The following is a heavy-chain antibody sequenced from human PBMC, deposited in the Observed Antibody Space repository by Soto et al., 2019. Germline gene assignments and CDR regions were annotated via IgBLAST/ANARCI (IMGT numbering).Heavy chain of an antibody. CDR3: ASLNYDSTVYYHQGDY. V-gene: IGHV4-59*01. D-gene: IGHD3-22*01. CDR2: MYNSGGT. J-gene: IGHJ4*02. Sequence: PSETLCLTCTVSGGSLSSYYLSWIRPPPGKGLEWIGYMYNSGGTNHNPSLQSRITISVDTSKNQFSLRLSSVTAADTAVYYCASLNYDSTVYYHQGDYWGQGTLVTVSS. CDR1: GGSLSSYY.